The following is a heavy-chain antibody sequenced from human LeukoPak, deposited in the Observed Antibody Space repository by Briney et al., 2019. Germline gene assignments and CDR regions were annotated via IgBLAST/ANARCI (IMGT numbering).Heavy chain of an antibody. J-gene: IGHJ4*02. CDR1: GFTFSNSA. CDR2: LSGSGITT. V-gene: IGHV3-23*01. CDR3: ARGKPLDY. Sequence: PGGSLRLSCAASGFTFSNSAMSWVRQAPGKGLEWVSTLSGSGITTYYADSVKGRFTISRDNSKNTPYLQMNSLRAEDTGVYYCARGKPLDYWGQGTLVTVSS.